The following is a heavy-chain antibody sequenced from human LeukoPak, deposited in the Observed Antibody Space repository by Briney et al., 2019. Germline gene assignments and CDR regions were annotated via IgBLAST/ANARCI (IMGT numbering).Heavy chain of an antibody. CDR3: ARQKVDFNDDYGFAY. D-gene: IGHD3-16*01. J-gene: IGHJ4*01. Sequence: GEPLKISCKGSGYSFNKYWIGWARQMPGKGLEGMGIIYPDDPDTRYSPSFQGQVIISADKSINTAYLQWSSLRSSDTAMYYCARQKVDFNDDYGFAYWGHGILVTVSS. CDR1: GYSFNKYW. CDR2: IYPDDPDT. V-gene: IGHV5-51*01.